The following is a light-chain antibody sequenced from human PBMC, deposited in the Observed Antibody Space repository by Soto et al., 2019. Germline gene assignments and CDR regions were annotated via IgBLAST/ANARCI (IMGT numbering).Light chain of an antibody. J-gene: IGLJ1*01. Sequence: QSALTQPASVSGSPGQSITISCTGTSSDTAGYNYVSWYQQHPGKAPKLMIYEVSNRPSGVSNRFSGSQSGNTASLTISGLQAEDEANYYCSSYTTSNTPLYGFGTGTKLTVL. CDR2: EVS. CDR3: SSYTTSNTPLYG. V-gene: IGLV2-14*01. CDR1: SSDTAGYNY.